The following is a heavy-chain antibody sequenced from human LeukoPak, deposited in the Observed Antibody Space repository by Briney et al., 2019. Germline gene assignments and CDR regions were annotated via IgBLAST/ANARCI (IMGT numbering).Heavy chain of an antibody. CDR1: GFTFSSYS. D-gene: IGHD6-13*01. CDR3: ARDEAAAGTASH. Sequence: GGPLRLSCAASGFTFSSYSMNWVRQAPGKGLEWVSSISSSSSYIYYADSVKGRFTISRDNAKNSLYLQMNSLRAEDTAVYYCARDEAAAGTASHWGQGTLVTVSS. V-gene: IGHV3-21*01. J-gene: IGHJ4*02. CDR2: ISSSSSYI.